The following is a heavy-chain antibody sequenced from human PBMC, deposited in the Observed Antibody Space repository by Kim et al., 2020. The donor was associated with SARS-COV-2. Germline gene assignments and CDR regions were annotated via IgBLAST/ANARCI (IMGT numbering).Heavy chain of an antibody. CDR1: GFTFSNAW. J-gene: IGHJ4*02. CDR2: IKSKTDGGTT. Sequence: LSLTCAASGFTFSNAWMSWVRQAPGKGLEWVGRIKSKTDGGTTDYAAPVKGRFTISRDESKNTLYLQMNSLKTEDTAVYYCTTDLTHNDYGDYVYYFDYWGQGTLVTVS. D-gene: IGHD4-17*01. CDR3: TTDLTHNDYGDYVYYFDY. V-gene: IGHV3-15*01.